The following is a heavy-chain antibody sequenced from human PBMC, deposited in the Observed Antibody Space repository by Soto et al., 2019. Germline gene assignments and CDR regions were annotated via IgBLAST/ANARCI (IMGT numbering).Heavy chain of an antibody. CDR3: AKDQASGQGSFDS. CDR1: GFTFNIYG. CDR2: ISYDGSNQ. Sequence: GGSLRLSCAASGFTFNIYGMHWVRQAPDKGLEWVALISYDGSNQYYADSVKGRFTISRENSKNTLFLQMNSLRADDTAVYYCAKDQASGQGSFDSWGQGTLVTVSS. V-gene: IGHV3-30*18. J-gene: IGHJ4*02.